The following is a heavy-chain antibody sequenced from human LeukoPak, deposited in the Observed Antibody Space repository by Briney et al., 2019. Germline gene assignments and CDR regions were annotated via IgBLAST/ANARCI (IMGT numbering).Heavy chain of an antibody. Sequence: GGSLRLSCAASGFTFSNYGMHWVRQAPGKGLAWVAVIWYDGSKKYHADSVKGRFTISRDNSKNTLNLQMNSLRVEDTAVYYCAACYYDSSGYDLRFYWGQGTLVTVSS. CDR1: GFTFSNYG. CDR2: IWYDGSKK. D-gene: IGHD3-22*01. V-gene: IGHV3-33*01. J-gene: IGHJ4*02. CDR3: AACYYDSSGYDLRFY.